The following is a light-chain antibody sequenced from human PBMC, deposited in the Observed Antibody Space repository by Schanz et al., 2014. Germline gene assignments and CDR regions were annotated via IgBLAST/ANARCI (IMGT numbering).Light chain of an antibody. CDR3: HQYGSSPYT. Sequence: EIVLTQSPGTLSLSPGERATLSCKASQSISGYDLAWYQQKPGQAPRLLIYGASSRATGIPDRFSGSGSGTDFTLTISRLEPEDLAVYYCHQYGSSPYTFGQGTKLEIK. CDR1: QSISGYD. V-gene: IGKV3-20*01. J-gene: IGKJ2*01. CDR2: GAS.